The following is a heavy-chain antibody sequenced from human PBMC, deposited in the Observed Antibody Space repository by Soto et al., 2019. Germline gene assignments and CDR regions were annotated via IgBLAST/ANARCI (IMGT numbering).Heavy chain of an antibody. CDR1: GGTFSSYA. J-gene: IGHJ5*02. CDR3: ACEMVTQNWFDP. Sequence: SVKVSCKASGGTFSSYAISWVRQAPGQGLEWMGGIIPIFGTANYAQKFQGRVTITADESTSTAYMELSSLRSEDTAVYYCACEMVTQNWFDPWGQGTLVTVS. V-gene: IGHV1-69*13. D-gene: IGHD5-18*01. CDR2: IIPIFGTA.